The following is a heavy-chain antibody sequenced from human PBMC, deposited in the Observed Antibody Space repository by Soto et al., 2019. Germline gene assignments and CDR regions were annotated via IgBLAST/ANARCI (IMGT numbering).Heavy chain of an antibody. D-gene: IGHD1-26*01. J-gene: IGHJ4*02. CDR2: INAGNGNT. V-gene: IGHV1-3*01. Sequence: QVQLVQSGAEVKKPGASVKVSCKASGYTFTSYAMHWVRQAPGQRLEWMGWINAGNGNTKYSQKFXGRVTITRDTSASTAYVELSSLRSEDRGVDDCARDVGGTGDWGQGTLVTVSS. CDR1: GYTFTSYA. CDR3: ARDVGGTGD.